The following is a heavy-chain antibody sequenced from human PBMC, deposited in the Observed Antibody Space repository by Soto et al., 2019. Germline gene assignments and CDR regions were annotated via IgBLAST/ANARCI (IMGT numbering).Heavy chain of an antibody. Sequence: GESLKISCKGSGYSFTSYWIAWVRQMPGKGLEWMAIINPGDSETKYSPFFQGQVTISADKSINTAYLQWSRLKASDTAMYYCARHATYYAILSGYYFGYWRQGTQVTVSS. CDR2: INPGDSET. D-gene: IGHD3-9*01. CDR1: GYSFTSYW. J-gene: IGHJ4*02. V-gene: IGHV5-51*01. CDR3: ARHATYYAILSGYYFGY.